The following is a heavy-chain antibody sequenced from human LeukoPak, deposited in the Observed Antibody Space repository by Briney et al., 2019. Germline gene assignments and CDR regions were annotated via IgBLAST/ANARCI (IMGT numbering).Heavy chain of an antibody. CDR3: ARAGGAITSFDY. J-gene: IGHJ4*02. V-gene: IGHV1-18*01. CDR2: ISAYNGNT. CDR1: GYTFTNYG. Sequence: ASVKVSCKASGYTFTNYGITWVRQAPGQGLEWMGWISAYNGNTNYAQILQGRVTIARDTSASTAFMDLTNLTSDDTAVYYCARAGGAITSFDYWGQGTLVTVSS. D-gene: IGHD3-16*01.